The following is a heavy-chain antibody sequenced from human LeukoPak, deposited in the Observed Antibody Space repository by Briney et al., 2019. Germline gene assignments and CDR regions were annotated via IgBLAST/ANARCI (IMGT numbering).Heavy chain of an antibody. CDR1: GFTFSSYW. D-gene: IGHD6-13*01. V-gene: IGHV3-7*05. J-gene: IGHJ1*01. Sequence: GGSLRLSCAASGFTFSSYWMCWVRQAPGKGLEWVANIKQDGSEKYYVDSVKGRFTISRDNAKNSLYLQMNSLRAEDTAVYYSSLEGSSWYRYFQHWGQGTLVTVSS. CDR3: SLEGSSWYRYFQH. CDR2: IKQDGSEK.